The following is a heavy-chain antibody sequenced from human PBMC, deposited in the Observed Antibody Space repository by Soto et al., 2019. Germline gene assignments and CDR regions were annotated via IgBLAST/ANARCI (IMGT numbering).Heavy chain of an antibody. D-gene: IGHD1-7*01. CDR2: IYRTGST. J-gene: IGHJ4*02. V-gene: IGHV4-4*02. Sequence: PSETLSLTCAVSGGSFTSNNWWTWVRQSPGQGLEWIGEIYRTGSTNYNASLKSRVTISLDKSENQFSLKVTSLTAADTAVYYCASRDPGTSVDYWGQGTLVTVSS. CDR3: ASRDPGTSVDY. CDR1: GGSFTSNNW.